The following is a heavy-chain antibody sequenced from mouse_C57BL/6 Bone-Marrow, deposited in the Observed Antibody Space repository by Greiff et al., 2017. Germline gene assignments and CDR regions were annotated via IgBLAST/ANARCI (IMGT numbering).Heavy chain of an antibody. Sequence: QVQLKQPGAELVKPGASVKMSCKASGYTFTSYWITWVKQRPGQGLEWIGDIYPTSGRTNYNEKFKSKAILTVDTSSNTAYMQLSSLTSEDTAVFYCARSGPRARSFDYWGQGTTLTVSS. V-gene: IGHV1-55*01. CDR1: GYTFTSYW. CDR2: IYPTSGRT. CDR3: ARSGPRARSFDY. D-gene: IGHD3-1*01. J-gene: IGHJ2*01.